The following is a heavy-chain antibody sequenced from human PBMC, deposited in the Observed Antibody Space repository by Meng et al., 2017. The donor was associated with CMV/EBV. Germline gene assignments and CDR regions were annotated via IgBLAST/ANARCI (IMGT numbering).Heavy chain of an antibody. CDR3: ARGSRRLPRFNWFDP. D-gene: IGHD3-3*01. J-gene: IGHJ5*02. CDR2: INHSGST. V-gene: IGHV4-34*01. CDR1: GGSFSGYY. Sequence: GPLPQWGAGRLKPSETLSLTLAVYGGSFSGYYWSWIRQPPGKGLEWIGEINHSGSTNYNPSLKSRVTISVDTSKNQFSLKLSSVTAADTAVYYCARGSRRLPRFNWFDPWGQGTLVTVSS.